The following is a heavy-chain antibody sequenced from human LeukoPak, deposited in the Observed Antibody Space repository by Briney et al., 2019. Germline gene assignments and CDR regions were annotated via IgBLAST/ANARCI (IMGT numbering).Heavy chain of an antibody. CDR2: IIPIFGTA. J-gene: IGHJ6*02. CDR3: ARDQGDYPYYYGMDV. CDR1: GGTFSSYA. V-gene: IGHV1-69*13. D-gene: IGHD4-17*01. Sequence: SVTVSCEASGGTFSSYAISWVRQAPGQGLEWMGGIIPIFGTANYAQKFQGRVTITADESTSTAYRELSSLRSEDTAVYYCARDQGDYPYYYGMDVWGQGTTVTVSS.